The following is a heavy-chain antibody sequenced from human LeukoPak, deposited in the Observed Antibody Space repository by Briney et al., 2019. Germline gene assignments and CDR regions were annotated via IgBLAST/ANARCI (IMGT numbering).Heavy chain of an antibody. J-gene: IGHJ5*02. V-gene: IGHV1-69*13. CDR3: ARDNWFDP. CDR1: GYTFTSYD. CDR2: IIPIFGTA. Sequence: SVKVSCKASGYTFTSYDISWVRQAPGQGLEWMGGIIPIFGTANYAQKFQGRVTITADESTSTAYMELSSLRSEDTAVYYCARDNWFDPWGQGTLVTVSS.